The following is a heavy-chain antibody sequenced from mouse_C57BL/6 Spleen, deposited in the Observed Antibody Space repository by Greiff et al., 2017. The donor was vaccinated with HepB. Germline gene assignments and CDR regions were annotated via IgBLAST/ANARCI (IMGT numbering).Heavy chain of an antibody. J-gene: IGHJ3*01. CDR1: GYTFTSYW. Sequence: QVQLQQPGTELVKPGASVKLSCKASGYTFTSYWMHWVKQRPGQGLEWIGNINPSNGGTNYNEKFKSKATLTVDKSSSTAYMQLNSLTSEDSAVYFWARAGDYYSNIAYWGQGTLVTVAA. CDR2: INPSNGGT. CDR3: ARAGDYYSNIAY. D-gene: IGHD2-5*01. V-gene: IGHV1-53*01.